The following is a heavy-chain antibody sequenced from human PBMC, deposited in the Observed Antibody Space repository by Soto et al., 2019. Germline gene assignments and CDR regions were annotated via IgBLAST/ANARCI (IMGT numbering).Heavy chain of an antibody. CDR2: IYSGGST. V-gene: IGHV3-53*04. CDR3: ARGYGEPFDY. J-gene: IGHJ4*02. D-gene: IGHD3-10*01. Sequence: EVQLVESGGGLVQPGGSLRLSCAASGFTVSSNYMSWVRQAPGKGLEWVSVIYSGGSTYYAYSGKGRFTISRHNSKNTMYLQMNSLRAEDTAVYYCARGYGEPFDYWGQGTLVTVSS. CDR1: GFTVSSNY.